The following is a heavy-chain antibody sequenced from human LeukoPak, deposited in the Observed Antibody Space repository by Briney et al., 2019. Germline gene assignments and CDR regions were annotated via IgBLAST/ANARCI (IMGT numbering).Heavy chain of an antibody. D-gene: IGHD3-22*01. CDR2: FDPEDGET. Sequence: ASVKVSCKVSGYTLTELSMHWVRQAPGKGLEWMGGFDPEDGETIYAQKFQGRVTMTEDTSTDTAYMELSSLRSEDTAVYYCAKYFERYYYDSSGYYSYYFDYWGQGTLVTVSS. CDR1: GYTLTELS. CDR3: AKYFERYYYDSSGYYSYYFDY. J-gene: IGHJ4*02. V-gene: IGHV1-24*01.